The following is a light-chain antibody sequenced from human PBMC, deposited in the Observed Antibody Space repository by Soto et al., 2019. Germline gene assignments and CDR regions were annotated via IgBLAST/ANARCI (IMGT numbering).Light chain of an antibody. CDR3: QQRSNWPRGMYT. J-gene: IGKJ2*01. V-gene: IGKV3-11*01. CDR2: DTS. CDR1: QSVSSY. Sequence: EIVLTQSPATLSLSPGERATLSCRASQSVSSYLAWYQQKAGQAPRLLIYDTSNRATGIPARFSGSGSGTDFTLTISSLETEDFAVSYCQQRSNWPRGMYTFGQGTKLEI.